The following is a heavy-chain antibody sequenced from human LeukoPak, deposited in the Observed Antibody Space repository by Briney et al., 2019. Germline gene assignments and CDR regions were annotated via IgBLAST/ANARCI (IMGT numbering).Heavy chain of an antibody. CDR3: ARLRRNSDKSGFYYYYDY. D-gene: IGHD3-22*01. CDR1: RFTFSKYI. CDR2: INTVASYI. V-gene: IGHV3-21*06. Sequence: GGSLRLSCVASRFTFSKYIMTWVRQGPGKGLEWVSSINTVASYIYYADSVKGRFTISRDNAKNSLYLQMNSLRAEDTGVYYCARLRRNSDKSGFYYYYDYWGQGTLVTVSS. J-gene: IGHJ4*02.